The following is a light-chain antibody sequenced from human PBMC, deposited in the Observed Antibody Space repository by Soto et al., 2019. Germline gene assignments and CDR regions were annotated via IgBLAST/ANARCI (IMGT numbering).Light chain of an antibody. Sequence: EIVLTRSPGSLSLSPVDIATLSCRASQSVSRSYLGWYQQKPGQAPRLLMYGASIRAAGVPDRFSGSGSGTEFTLTISRLEPEDFTVYYCHHYETFGQGTKVDIK. CDR2: GAS. V-gene: IGKV3-20*01. CDR3: HHYET. CDR1: QSVSRSY. J-gene: IGKJ1*01.